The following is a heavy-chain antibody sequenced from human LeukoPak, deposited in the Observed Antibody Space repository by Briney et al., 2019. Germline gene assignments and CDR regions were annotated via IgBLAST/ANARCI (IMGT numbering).Heavy chain of an antibody. J-gene: IGHJ4*02. Sequence: GGSLRLSCTASGFIFSTSWMAWVRQAPGKGLEWLSYISSSTSTIYYADSVEGRFTISRDNAKNSLYLEMNSLRDDDTALYFCARSFTMVRGLFDYWGQGIVVTVSS. V-gene: IGHV3-48*02. CDR3: ARSFTMVRGLFDY. CDR1: GFIFSTSW. CDR2: ISSSTSTI. D-gene: IGHD3-10*01.